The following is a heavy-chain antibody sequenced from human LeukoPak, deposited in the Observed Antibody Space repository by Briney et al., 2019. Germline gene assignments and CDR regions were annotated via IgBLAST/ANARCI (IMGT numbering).Heavy chain of an antibody. Sequence: SSEILSLTCTVSCAFFGSHYWTWIRQAPGEGLGWGGYVYYDGSTNYKPSLKSRVTIPRDTSNNQFSLNLRSVTAADTAIYYCARRYYYHSSGFYYSYLDYWGQGALVTVSS. CDR1: CAFFGSHY. V-gene: IGHV4-59*11. D-gene: IGHD3-22*01. CDR3: ARRYYYHSSGFYYSYLDY. CDR2: VYYDGST. J-gene: IGHJ4*02.